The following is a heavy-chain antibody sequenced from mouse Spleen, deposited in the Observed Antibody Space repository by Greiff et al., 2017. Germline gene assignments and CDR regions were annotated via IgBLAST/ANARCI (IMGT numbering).Heavy chain of an antibody. CDR3: ARQSNYEDAMDY. D-gene: IGHD2-5*01. J-gene: IGHJ4*01. CDR1: GFSLTSYG. V-gene: IGHV2-6-1*01. CDR2: IWSDGST. Sequence: QVQLKQSGPGLVAPSQSLSITCTISGFSLTSYGVHWVRQPPGKGLEWLVVIWSDGSTTYNSALKSRLSISKDNSKSQVFLKMNSLQTDDTAMYYCARQSNYEDAMDYWGQGTSVTVSS.